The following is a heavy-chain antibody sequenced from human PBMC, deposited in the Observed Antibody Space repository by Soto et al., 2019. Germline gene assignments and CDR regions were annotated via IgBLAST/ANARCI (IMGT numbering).Heavy chain of an antibody. D-gene: IGHD2-15*01. CDR2: IYYSGST. CDR3: ARGSFCGGGGCFWFDP. V-gene: IGHV4-30-4*01. J-gene: IGHJ5*02. CDR1: GGSISSGDYY. Sequence: PSETLSLTCTVSGGSISSGDYYWSWIRQPPGKGLEWIGCIYYSGSTYYNPSLKSRVTISVDTSKNQFSLKLSSVTAADTAVYYCARGSFCGGGGCFWFDPWGQGTLVTVSS.